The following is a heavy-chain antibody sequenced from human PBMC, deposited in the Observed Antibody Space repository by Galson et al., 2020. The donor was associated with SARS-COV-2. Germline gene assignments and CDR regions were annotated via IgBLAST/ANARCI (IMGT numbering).Heavy chain of an antibody. CDR1: AFTFSSYA. V-gene: IGHV3-30*04. Sequence: GGSLRLSCAASAFTFSSYAMHWVRQAPGKGLEWVAVISYDGSNKYYADSVKGRFTISRDNSKNTLYLQMNSLRAEDTAVYYCAREEVTTDAFDIWGQGTMVTVSS. CDR3: AREEVTTDAFDI. J-gene: IGHJ3*02. CDR2: ISYDGSNK. D-gene: IGHD4-17*01.